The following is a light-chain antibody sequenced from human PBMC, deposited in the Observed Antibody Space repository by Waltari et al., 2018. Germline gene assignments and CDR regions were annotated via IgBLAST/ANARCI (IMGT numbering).Light chain of an antibody. CDR2: GAS. V-gene: IGKV3-20*01. CDR3: QQYGSSPYT. Sequence: ESVLTQSPGTLSLSLGERVTFSCRASQTIKSSHLAWYQQKAGQVPRLLIYGASSRATGIPDRFSGGGSGTDFTLTINRLQPEDFAVYHCQQYGSSPYTFGQGTKLAIK. CDR1: QTIKSSH. J-gene: IGKJ2*01.